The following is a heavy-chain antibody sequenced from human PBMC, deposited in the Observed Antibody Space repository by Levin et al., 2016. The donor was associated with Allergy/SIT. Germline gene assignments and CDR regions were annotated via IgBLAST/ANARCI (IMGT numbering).Heavy chain of an antibody. CDR3: ARRVATNYYYYMDV. Sequence: WVRQAPGQGLEWMGWINPNSGGTNYAQKFQGRVTMTRDTSISTAYMELSRLRSDDTAVYYCARRVATNYYYYMDVWGKGTTVTVSS. CDR2: INPNSGGT. V-gene: IGHV1-2*02. J-gene: IGHJ6*03.